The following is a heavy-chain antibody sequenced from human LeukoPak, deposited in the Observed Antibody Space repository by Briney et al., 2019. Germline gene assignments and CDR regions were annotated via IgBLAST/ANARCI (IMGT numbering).Heavy chain of an antibody. CDR1: GGSINSYY. D-gene: IGHD3-10*01. CDR2: IYYSGST. Sequence: KPSETLSLTCTVSGGSINSYYWSWIRQPPGKGLEWIGYIYYSGSTNYNPSLKSRVTISVDTSKNQFSLKLSSVTAADTAVYYCAREWFDDDAFDIWGQGTMVTVSS. J-gene: IGHJ3*02. CDR3: AREWFDDDAFDI. V-gene: IGHV4-59*12.